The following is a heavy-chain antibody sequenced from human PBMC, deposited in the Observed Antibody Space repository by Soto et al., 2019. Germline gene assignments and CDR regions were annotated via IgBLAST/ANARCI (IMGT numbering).Heavy chain of an antibody. J-gene: IGHJ4*02. D-gene: IGHD3-9*01. CDR1: GFTFSDYW. V-gene: IGHV3-74*01. CDR2: VNSDGTNT. CDR3: AVLRKGLRYFDWPLDY. Sequence: PGGSLRLSCAVSGFTFSDYWMHWVRQAPGKGLVWVSRVNSDGTNTDYADSLKGRFTISRDNAKNTLYLQVNSLRAEDTAVYYCAVLRKGLRYFDWPLDYWGQGTLVTVSS.